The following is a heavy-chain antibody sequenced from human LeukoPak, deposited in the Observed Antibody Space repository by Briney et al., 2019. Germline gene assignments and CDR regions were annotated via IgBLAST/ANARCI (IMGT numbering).Heavy chain of an antibody. J-gene: IGHJ4*02. V-gene: IGHV4-59*11. D-gene: IGHD3-22*01. CDR1: GGSISSHY. Sequence: SETLSLTCTVSGGSISSHYRSWIRQPPGKGLEWIGYIYYSGSTNYNPSLKSRVTISVDTSKNQFSLKLSSVTAADTAVYYCARDLRVYYDSSGYTLGYWGQGTLVTVSS. CDR3: ARDLRVYYDSSGYTLGY. CDR2: IYYSGST.